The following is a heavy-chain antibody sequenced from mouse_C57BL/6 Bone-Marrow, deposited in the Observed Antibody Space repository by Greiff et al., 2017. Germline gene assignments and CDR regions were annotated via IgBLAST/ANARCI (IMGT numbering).Heavy chain of an antibody. CDR1: GYTFTSYW. CDR3: ARDSYEYDGDYYAMDY. V-gene: IGHV1-50*01. D-gene: IGHD2-4*01. J-gene: IGHJ4*01. Sequence: VQLQQPGAELVKPGASVKLSCKASGYTFTSYWMQWVKQRPGQGLEWIGEIDPSDSYTNSNQKFKGKATLTVDTSSSTAYMQLSSLTSEDSAVYYCARDSYEYDGDYYAMDYWGQGTSVTVSS. CDR2: IDPSDSYT.